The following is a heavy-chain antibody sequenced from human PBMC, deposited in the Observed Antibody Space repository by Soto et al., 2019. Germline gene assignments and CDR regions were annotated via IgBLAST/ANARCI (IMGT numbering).Heavy chain of an antibody. CDR1: GFTFGAYS. J-gene: IGHJ5*02. D-gene: IGHD2-21*02. Sequence: GGSLRLSCAASGFTFGAYSMSWVRQAPGKALEWVSSISQSSAYTHYADSVKGRFTISRDDSRNTLYLQMNSLRADDTAVYYCAKDDVKGDGLWHVGTWGQGTVVTVSS. V-gene: IGHV3-23*01. CDR3: AKDDVKGDGLWHVGT. CDR2: ISQSSAYT.